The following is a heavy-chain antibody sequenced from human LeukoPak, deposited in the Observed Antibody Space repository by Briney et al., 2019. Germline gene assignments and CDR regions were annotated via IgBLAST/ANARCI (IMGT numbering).Heavy chain of an antibody. Sequence: SETLSLTCTVSGGSISSYYWSWIRQPPGKGLEWIGYIYYSGSTNYNPSLKSRVTISVDTSKNQFSLKLSSVTAADTAVYYYARARVAVAEYYFDYWGQGTLVTVSS. CDR1: GGSISSYY. V-gene: IGHV4-59*01. CDR2: IYYSGST. D-gene: IGHD6-19*01. J-gene: IGHJ4*02. CDR3: ARARVAVAEYYFDY.